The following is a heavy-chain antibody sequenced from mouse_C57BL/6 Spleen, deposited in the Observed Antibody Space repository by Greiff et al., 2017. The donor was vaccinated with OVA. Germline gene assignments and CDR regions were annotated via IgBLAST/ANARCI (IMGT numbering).Heavy chain of an antibody. CDR3: AVRWDDFDY. CDR2: ILPGSGST. J-gene: IGHJ2*01. Sequence: QVQLKESGAELMKPGASVKLSCKATGYTFPGYWIEWVKQRPGHGLEWIGEILPGSGSTNYNEKFKGKATVTADTSSNTAYMQLSSLTTEDSAIYYCAVRWDDFDYWGQGTTLTVSS. D-gene: IGHD4-1*01. CDR1: GYTFPGYW. V-gene: IGHV1-9*01.